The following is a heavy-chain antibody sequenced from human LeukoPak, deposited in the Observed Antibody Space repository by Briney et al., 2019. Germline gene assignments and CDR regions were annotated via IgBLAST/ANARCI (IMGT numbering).Heavy chain of an antibody. J-gene: IGHJ2*01. V-gene: IGHV4-34*01. Sequence: PSETLSLTCTASGGSFSSNSYYWIWIRQPPGMELEWVGELNHSTNTNYNPSIQSRVSISTDTNQKPFTMNLTSATATDMAVCFCVRGHLWWVHSYFDLWGRGTLVTVS. CDR2: LNHSTNT. CDR1: GGSFSSNSYY. D-gene: IGHD2-21*01. CDR3: VRGHLWWVHSYFDL.